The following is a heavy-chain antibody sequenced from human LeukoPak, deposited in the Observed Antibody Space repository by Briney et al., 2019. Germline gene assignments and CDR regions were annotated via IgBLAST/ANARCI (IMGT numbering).Heavy chain of an antibody. J-gene: IGHJ3*02. CDR2: ISWNSGSI. Sequence: GRSLRLSCAASGFTFDDYVMHWVRQAPGKGLEWVSGISWNSGSIGYADSVKGRFTISRDNAKNSLYLQMNSLRAEDTALYYCAKDKWPTGDSNAFDIWGQGTMVTVSS. D-gene: IGHD4-17*01. V-gene: IGHV3-9*01. CDR1: GFTFDDYV. CDR3: AKDKWPTGDSNAFDI.